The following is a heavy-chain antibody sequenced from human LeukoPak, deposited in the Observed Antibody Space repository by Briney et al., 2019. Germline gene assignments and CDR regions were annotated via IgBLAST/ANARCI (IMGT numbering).Heavy chain of an antibody. D-gene: IGHD6-6*01. CDR2: INYSGGT. CDR1: GGSISSSSHY. Sequence: SETLSLTCTVSGGSISSSSHYWSWIRQPPGKGLEWIASINYSGGTYYNPSLKSRVTMSVDTSKNQFSLKLSSVTAADTAVYYCARISSSSLNYYYGMDVWGQGTTVTVSS. J-gene: IGHJ6*02. V-gene: IGHV4-39*07. CDR3: ARISSSSLNYYYGMDV.